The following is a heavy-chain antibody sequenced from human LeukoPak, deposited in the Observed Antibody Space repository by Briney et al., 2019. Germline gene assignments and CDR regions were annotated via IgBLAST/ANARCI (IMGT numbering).Heavy chain of an antibody. J-gene: IGHJ5*02. CDR1: GGSISTYY. CDR2: IYTSVNP. Sequence: KPSETLSLTCTVSGGSISTYYWSWIRQPAGKGLEWIGRIYTSVNPNYNPSLKSRVTMSVDTSKNQFSLKLTSVTAADTAVYYCGRDLGPGGSVCFAPGGKEPLVTVSS. V-gene: IGHV4-4*07. CDR3: GRDLGPGGSVCFAP.